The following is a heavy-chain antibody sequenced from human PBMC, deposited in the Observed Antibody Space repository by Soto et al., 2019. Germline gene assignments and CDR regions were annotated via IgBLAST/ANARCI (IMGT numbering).Heavy chain of an antibody. D-gene: IGHD2-21*01. CDR1: GGSFSGYY. J-gene: IGHJ4*02. Sequence: PSETLSLTCAVYGGSFSGYYWSWIRQPPGKGLEWIGEINHSGSTNYNPSFKSRVTISVDTSKNHFSLKLSSLTAADTAVYYCARGIGLDIPWSQGTLVTVSS. V-gene: IGHV4-34*01. CDR2: INHSGST. CDR3: ARGIGLDIP.